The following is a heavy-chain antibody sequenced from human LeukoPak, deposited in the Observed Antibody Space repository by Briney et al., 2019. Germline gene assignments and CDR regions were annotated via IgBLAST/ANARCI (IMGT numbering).Heavy chain of an antibody. CDR1: GGSFSVYY. D-gene: IGHD1-26*01. J-gene: IGHJ4*02. Sequence: PSETLSLTCAVYGGSFSVYYWSWIRQPPGKGLEWIGEINHSGSTNYNPSLKSRVTISEDTSKNQFSLKLSSVTAADTAVYYCARARSGSYGYWGQGTLVTVSS. CDR2: INHSGST. CDR3: ARARSGSYGY. V-gene: IGHV4-34*01.